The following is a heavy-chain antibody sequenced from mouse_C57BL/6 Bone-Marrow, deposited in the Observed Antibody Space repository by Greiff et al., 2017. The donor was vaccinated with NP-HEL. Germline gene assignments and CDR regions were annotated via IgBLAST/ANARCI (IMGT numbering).Heavy chain of an antibody. J-gene: IGHJ4*01. Sequence: EVKLMESEGGLVQPGSSMKLSCTASGFTFSDYYMAWVRQVPEKGLEWVANINYDGSSTYYLDSLKSRFIISRDNAKNILYLQMSSLKSEDTATYYCAREGYDGYYDYAMDYWGQGTSVTVSS. CDR1: GFTFSDYY. D-gene: IGHD2-3*01. CDR2: INYDGSST. V-gene: IGHV5-16*01. CDR3: AREGYDGYYDYAMDY.